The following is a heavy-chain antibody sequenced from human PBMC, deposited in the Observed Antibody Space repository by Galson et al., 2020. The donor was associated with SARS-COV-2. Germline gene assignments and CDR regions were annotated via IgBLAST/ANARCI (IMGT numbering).Heavy chain of an antibody. J-gene: IGHJ6*02. V-gene: IGHV4-38-2*01. CDR3: ARHFPRSMFKGPGYGMDV. D-gene: IGHD3-10*02. CDR2: IYHSGST. CDR1: GYSISSGYY. Sequence: SETLCLTCAVSGYSISSGYYWGWIRQPPGKGLEWIGSIYHSGSTYYNPSLKSRVTISVDTSKNQFSLKLSSVTAADTAVYYCARHFPRSMFKGPGYGMDVWGQGTTVTVSS.